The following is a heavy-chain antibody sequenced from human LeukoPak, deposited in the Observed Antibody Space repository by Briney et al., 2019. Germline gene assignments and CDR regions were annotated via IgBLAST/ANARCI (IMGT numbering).Heavy chain of an antibody. J-gene: IGHJ3*02. CDR3: ARARLAFDAFDI. Sequence: PSETPSLTCTVSGGSISSYYWSWLRQPAGKGLEWIGRIYTSGSTNYNPSLKSRVTISVDKSKNQFSLKLSSVTAADTAVYYCARARLAFDAFDIWGQGTMVTVSS. CDR1: GGSISSYY. V-gene: IGHV4-4*07. CDR2: IYTSGST. D-gene: IGHD6-19*01.